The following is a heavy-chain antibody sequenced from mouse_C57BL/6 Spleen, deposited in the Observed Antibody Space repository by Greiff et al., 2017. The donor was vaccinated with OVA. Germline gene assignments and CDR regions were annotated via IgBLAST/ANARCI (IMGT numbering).Heavy chain of an antibody. CDR1: GYTFTDYY. V-gene: IGHV1-26*01. D-gene: IGHD2-2*01. Sequence: VQLQQSGPELVKPGASVKISCKASGYTFTDYYMNWVKQSPGKSLEWIGDINPNNGGTSYNQKFKGKATLTVDKSSSTAYMELRSLTSEDSAVYYCARLDGYDVYYAMDYWGQGTSVTVSS. J-gene: IGHJ4*01. CDR2: INPNNGGT. CDR3: ARLDGYDVYYAMDY.